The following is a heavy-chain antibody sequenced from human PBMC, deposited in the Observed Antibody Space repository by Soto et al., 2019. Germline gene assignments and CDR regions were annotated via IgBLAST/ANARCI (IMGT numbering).Heavy chain of an antibody. J-gene: IGHJ4*02. CDR3: AKGVKNYDILTGYPYYFDY. D-gene: IGHD3-9*01. CDR2: ISGSGGST. V-gene: IGHV3-23*01. Sequence: GGSPRLSCAASGFTFSSYAMSWVRQAPGKGLEWVSAISGSGGSTYYADSVKGRFTISRDNSKNTLYLQMNSLRAEDTAVYYCAKGVKNYDILTGYPYYFDYWGQGTLVTVSS. CDR1: GFTFSSYA.